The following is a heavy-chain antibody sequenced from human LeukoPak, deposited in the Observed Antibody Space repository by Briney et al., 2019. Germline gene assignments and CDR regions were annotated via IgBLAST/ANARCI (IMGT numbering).Heavy chain of an antibody. CDR2: ISSSSSTI. J-gene: IGHJ4*02. CDR1: GFTFSSYS. V-gene: IGHV3-48*01. CDR3: ASIAAEDY. Sequence: PGGSLRLSCAASGFTFSSYSMNWVCQAPGKGLEWVSYISSSSSTIYYADSVKGRFTISRDNAKNSLYPQMNSLRAEDTAVYYCASIAAEDYWGQGTLVTVSS. D-gene: IGHD6-6*01.